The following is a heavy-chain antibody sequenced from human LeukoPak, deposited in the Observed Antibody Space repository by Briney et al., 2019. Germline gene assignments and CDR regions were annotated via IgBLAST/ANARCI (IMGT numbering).Heavy chain of an antibody. Sequence: GASVKVSCKASGGTFCSYAISWVRQAPGQGLEWMGRIIPILGIANYAQKFQGRVTITADKSTSTAYMELSSLRSEDTAVYYCARDYYYDSSGYLGYWGQGTLVTVSS. V-gene: IGHV1-69*04. D-gene: IGHD3-22*01. CDR2: IIPILGIA. CDR1: GGTFCSYA. J-gene: IGHJ4*02. CDR3: ARDYYYDSSGYLGY.